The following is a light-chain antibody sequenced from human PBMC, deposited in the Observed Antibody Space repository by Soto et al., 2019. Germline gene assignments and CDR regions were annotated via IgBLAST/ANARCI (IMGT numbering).Light chain of an antibody. CDR3: SSYTSISTYV. Sequence: QSVLTQPASVSGSLGQSITISCTGTSSDVGGYNYVSWYQQHPGKAPKVIIYEVSNRPSGVSNRFFGSKSGNTASLTISGLQPEDEADYYCSSYTSISTYVFGTGTKVT. V-gene: IGLV2-14*01. CDR1: SSDVGGYNY. J-gene: IGLJ1*01. CDR2: EVS.